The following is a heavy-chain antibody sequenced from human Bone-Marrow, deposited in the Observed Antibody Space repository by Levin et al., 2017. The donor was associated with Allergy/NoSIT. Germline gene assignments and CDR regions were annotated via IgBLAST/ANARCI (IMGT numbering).Heavy chain of an antibody. D-gene: IGHD4-17*01. CDR3: VREIGDWFDP. Sequence: SCAASGFIFSGYEMNWVRQTPGKGLEWISYISDSGSTIHYADSVKGRFIISRDNANQSLYLQMDSLRADDTAIYYCVREIGDWFDPWGQGTQVTVSS. CDR1: GFIFSGYE. V-gene: IGHV3-48*03. J-gene: IGHJ5*02. CDR2: ISDSGSTI.